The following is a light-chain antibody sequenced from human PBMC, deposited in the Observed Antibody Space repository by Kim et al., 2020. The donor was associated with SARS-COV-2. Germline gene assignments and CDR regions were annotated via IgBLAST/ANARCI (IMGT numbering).Light chain of an antibody. CDR1: KLGDKY. CDR3: QAWDSSTVV. V-gene: IGLV3-1*01. J-gene: IGLJ2*01. Sequence: SYELTQPPSVSVSPGQTASITCHGVKLGDKYPCWYQQKPGQSPVLVIYQDSKRPSGIPERFSGSNSGNPATLTISGTQAMDEADYYCQAWDSSTVVFGGGTQLTVL. CDR2: QDS.